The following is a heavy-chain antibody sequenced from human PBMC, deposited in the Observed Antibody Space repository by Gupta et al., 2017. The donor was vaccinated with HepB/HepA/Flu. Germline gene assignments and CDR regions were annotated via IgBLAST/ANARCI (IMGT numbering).Heavy chain of an antibody. J-gene: IGHJ6*03. CDR3: AKVGYYYYYMDV. CDR1: GFTFSTYA. CDR2: ISGSDST. Sequence: EVQLLESGGGLVQPGGSLRLSCAASGFTFSTYAMSWVRQAPGKGLEWASAISGSDSTYYADSVKGRFTISRDNSKNTLYLQMNSLRAEDTAVYYCAKVGYYYYYMDVWGKGTTVTVSS. V-gene: IGHV3-23*01.